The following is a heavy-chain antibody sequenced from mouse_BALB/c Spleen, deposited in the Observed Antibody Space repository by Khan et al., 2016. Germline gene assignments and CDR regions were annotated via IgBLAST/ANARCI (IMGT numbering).Heavy chain of an antibody. CDR1: GFDFSRYW. V-gene: IGHV4-1*02. Sequence: EVKLLESGGGLVQPGGSLKLSCAASGFDFSRYWMSWVRQALGKGLEWIGEINPASSTINYTQSLKDKFIISRDNAKNTLYLQMSKVRSDDTALYYCASAGYYGYLAYWGQGTLVTVSA. J-gene: IGHJ3*01. D-gene: IGHD1-1*01. CDR3: ASAGYYGYLAY. CDR2: INPASSTI.